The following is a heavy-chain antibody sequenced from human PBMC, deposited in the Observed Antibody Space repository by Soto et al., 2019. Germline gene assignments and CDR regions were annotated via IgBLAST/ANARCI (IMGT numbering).Heavy chain of an antibody. V-gene: IGHV4-31*03. CDR1: GGSISSGGYY. Sequence: SETLSLTCTVSGGSISSGGYYWSWIRQHPGKGLEWIGYIYYSGSTYYNPSLKSRVTISVDTSKNQFSLKLSSVTAADTAVYYCARDPIAGITGTTGYWGQGTLVTVS. CDR3: ARDPIAGITGTTGY. CDR2: IYYSGST. D-gene: IGHD1-20*01. J-gene: IGHJ4*02.